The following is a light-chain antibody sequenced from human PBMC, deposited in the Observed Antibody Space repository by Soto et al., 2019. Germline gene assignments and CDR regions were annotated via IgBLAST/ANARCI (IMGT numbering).Light chain of an antibody. Sequence: DIQMTQSPSSLSASVGDRVTITCRASQSISSYLNWYQQKPGQAPKLLIYAASSLQSWVPSRFRGSGSGTDFTLTISSLQPEDFATYSCQQSYSTPPTFGQGTKLEIK. CDR3: QQSYSTPPT. CDR1: QSISSY. J-gene: IGKJ2*01. V-gene: IGKV1-39*01. CDR2: AAS.